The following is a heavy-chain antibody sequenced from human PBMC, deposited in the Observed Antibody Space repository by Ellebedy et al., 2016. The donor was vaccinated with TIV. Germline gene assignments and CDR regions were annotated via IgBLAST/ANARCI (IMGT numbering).Heavy chain of an antibody. CDR3: ASPRGDSAWGGFDY. CDR2: IGATGGDM. Sequence: GGSLRLSXAGSGLTFSSNAMGWVRQAPGKGLEWVSLIGATGGDMYYADSVRGRFTISRDNSKNTLHLQMNNLRVDDTAVYFCASPRGDSAWGGFDYWGQGTLVTVSS. CDR1: GLTFSSNA. D-gene: IGHD5-18*01. J-gene: IGHJ4*02. V-gene: IGHV3-23*01.